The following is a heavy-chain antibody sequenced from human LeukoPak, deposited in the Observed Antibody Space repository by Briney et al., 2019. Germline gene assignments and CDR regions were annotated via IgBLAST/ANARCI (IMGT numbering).Heavy chain of an antibody. D-gene: IGHD6-13*01. CDR2: IRYDGSNK. CDR3: ALFGYSSSWSLFDY. J-gene: IGHJ4*02. V-gene: IGHV3-30*02. CDR1: GFTFSSYG. Sequence: GGSLRLSCAASGFTFSSYGMHWVRQAPGKGLEWVAFIRYDGSNKYYADSVKGRFTISRDNSKNTLYLQMNSLRAEDTAVYYCALFGYSSSWSLFDYWGQGTLVTVSS.